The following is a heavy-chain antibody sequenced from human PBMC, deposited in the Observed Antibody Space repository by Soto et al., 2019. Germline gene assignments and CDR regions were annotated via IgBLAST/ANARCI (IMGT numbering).Heavy chain of an antibody. CDR1: GGSISSYY. V-gene: IGHV4-4*07. CDR2: IYTSGST. CDR3: ARDLIGSGQYYYYYYGMDV. Sequence: SETLSLTCTVSGGSISSYYWSWIRQPAGKGLGWIGRIYTSGSTNYNPSLKSRVTMSVDTSKNQFSLKLSSVTAADTAVYYCARDLIGSGQYYYYYYGMDVWGQGTTVTVSS. D-gene: IGHD6-19*01. J-gene: IGHJ6*02.